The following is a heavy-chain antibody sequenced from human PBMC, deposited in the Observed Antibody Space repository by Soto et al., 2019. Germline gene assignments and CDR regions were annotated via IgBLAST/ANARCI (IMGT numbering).Heavy chain of an antibody. CDR1: GFTFSACT. J-gene: IGHJ3*02. CDR3: ARDYPVLYSSSVDALDI. CDR2: ISSTGAYI. V-gene: IGHV3-21*01. Sequence: EVQLVESGGGLVKPGGSLRLSCLASGFTFSACTMDWVRQAPGKGLEWVSSISSTGAYIYYAESVRGRFTISRDNAKNSLDLHMNSLGVEDTAVYYCARDYPVLYSSSVDALDIWGLGTLVTVSS. D-gene: IGHD6-6*01.